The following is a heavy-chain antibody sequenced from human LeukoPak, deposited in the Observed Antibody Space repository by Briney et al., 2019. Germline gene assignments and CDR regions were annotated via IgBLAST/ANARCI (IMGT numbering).Heavy chain of an antibody. CDR2: ITWDGDNT. J-gene: IGHJ5*02. V-gene: IGHV3-43D*03. D-gene: IGHD6-13*01. CDR3: AKSHSSSWSELGS. CDR1: GFTVSSNY. Sequence: GGSLRLSCAASGFTVSSNYMSWVRQAPGKGLEWVSLITWDGDNTYYADSVKGRFTISRDNSKNSLYLQMNSLRAEDTAFYYCAKSHSSSWSELGSWGQGTLVTVSS.